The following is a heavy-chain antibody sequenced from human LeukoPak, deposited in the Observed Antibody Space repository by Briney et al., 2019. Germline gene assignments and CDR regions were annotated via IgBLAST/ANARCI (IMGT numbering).Heavy chain of an antibody. Sequence: ASVKVSCKASGYTLTDYYMHWVRQAPGQGLEWMGRINPNSGATDYAQKFQGRVTMTRDTSISTAYMELSSLKSDDTAVYYCAKIGSSHDFDYWGQGTLITVSS. J-gene: IGHJ4*02. CDR3: AKIGSSHDFDY. V-gene: IGHV1-2*06. CDR2: INPNSGAT. CDR1: GYTLTDYY. D-gene: IGHD1-26*01.